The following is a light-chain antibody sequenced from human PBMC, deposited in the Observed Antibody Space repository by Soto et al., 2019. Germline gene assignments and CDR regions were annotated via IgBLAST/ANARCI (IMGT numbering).Light chain of an antibody. CDR1: QSVSSSY. V-gene: IGKV3-20*01. J-gene: IGKJ3*01. CDR3: QQYGSSRPFT. CDR2: DAS. Sequence: EIVLTQSPDTLSLSPGERATLSCRASQSVSSSYLAWYQQKPGQAPRLLMYDASNRATGIPDRFSGSGSGTDFTLTISRLEPEDFAVYYCQQYGSSRPFTFGPGTKVDIK.